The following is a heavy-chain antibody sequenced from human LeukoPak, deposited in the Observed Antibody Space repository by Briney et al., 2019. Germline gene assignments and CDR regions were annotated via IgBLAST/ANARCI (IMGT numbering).Heavy chain of an antibody. V-gene: IGHV3-21*01. CDR3: ARTKVGAPDAFDI. CDR2: ISSSSSYI. Sequence: PGGFLRLSCAASGFTFSSYGMHWVRQAPGKGLEWVSSISSSSSYIYYADSVEGRFTISRDNAKNSLYLQMNSLRAEDTAVYYCARTKVGAPDAFDIWGQGTMVTVSS. CDR1: GFTFSSYG. D-gene: IGHD1-26*01. J-gene: IGHJ3*02.